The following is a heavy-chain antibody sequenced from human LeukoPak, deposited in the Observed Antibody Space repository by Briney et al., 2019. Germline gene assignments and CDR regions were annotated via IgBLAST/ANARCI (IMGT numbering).Heavy chain of an antibody. V-gene: IGHV3-23*01. CDR3: ATHTWGNPHDF. CDR2: ISGSGVST. J-gene: IGHJ3*01. CDR1: GFRFSSYA. D-gene: IGHD4-23*01. Sequence: PGGSLRLACAASGFRFSSYAMSWVRQAPGKGLEWVSAISGSGVSTYYADSVKGRFFMSRDNSKNMLYLQMNSLRAEDMAVYYCATHTWGNPHDFWGEGTMVTVSS.